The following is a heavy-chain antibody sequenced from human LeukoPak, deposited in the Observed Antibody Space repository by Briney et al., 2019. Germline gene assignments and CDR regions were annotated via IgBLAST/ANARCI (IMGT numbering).Heavy chain of an antibody. CDR3: AREGGYSYGSFDY. CDR2: IYSGGST. CDR1: GFTVSSNY. J-gene: IGHJ4*02. Sequence: GRSLKLSCAASGFTVSSNYMSWVRQAPGKGLEWVSVIYSGGSTYYADSVKGRFTISRDNSKNTLYLQMNSLRAEDTAVYYCAREGGYSYGSFDYWGQGTLVTVSS. D-gene: IGHD5-18*01. V-gene: IGHV3-53*01.